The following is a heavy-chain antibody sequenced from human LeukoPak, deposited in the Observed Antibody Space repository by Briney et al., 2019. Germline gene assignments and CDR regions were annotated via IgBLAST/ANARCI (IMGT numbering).Heavy chain of an antibody. V-gene: IGHV3-21*04. CDR3: ARVSDISVAAYFDY. Sequence: GGSLRLSCAASGFSFSSFSMNWVRQAPGKGLEWVSYISGGSSFTYYVDSVKGRFTISRDNAKNSLYLQMNSLRAEDTALYYCARVSDISVAAYFDYWGQGTLVTVSS. CDR1: GFSFSSFS. J-gene: IGHJ4*02. D-gene: IGHD6-19*01. CDR2: ISGGSSFT.